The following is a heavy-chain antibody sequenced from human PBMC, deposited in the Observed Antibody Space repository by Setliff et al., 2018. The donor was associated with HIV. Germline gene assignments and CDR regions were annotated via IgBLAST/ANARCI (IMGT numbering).Heavy chain of an antibody. D-gene: IGHD6-19*01. CDR3: ARYALAVPGYHNAFDI. J-gene: IGHJ3*02. CDR2: ISTSGNFI. Sequence: PGGSLRLSCAASGFTFSAYSMNWVRQVPGKGLEWVSCISTSGNFIYYADSVKGRFTVSRDNAKNSLYLQMNSLRGEDTAVYYCARYALAVPGYHNAFDIWGQGTMVTVSS. CDR1: GFTFSAYS. V-gene: IGHV3-21*06.